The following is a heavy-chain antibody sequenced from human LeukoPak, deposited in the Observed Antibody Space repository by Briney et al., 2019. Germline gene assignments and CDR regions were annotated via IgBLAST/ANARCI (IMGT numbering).Heavy chain of an antibody. J-gene: IGHJ4*02. Sequence: GASVKGSCKASGYTFTSYGISWVRQAPGQGLEWMGWISAYNGNTDYAQKLQGRVTMTTDTSTSTAYMELRSLRSDDTAVYYCARVSVGATPFDYWGQGTLVTVSS. D-gene: IGHD1-26*01. CDR2: ISAYNGNT. CDR3: ARVSVGATPFDY. CDR1: GYTFTSYG. V-gene: IGHV1-18*01.